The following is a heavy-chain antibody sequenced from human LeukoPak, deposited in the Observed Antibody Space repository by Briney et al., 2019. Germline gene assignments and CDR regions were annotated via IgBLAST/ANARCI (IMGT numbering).Heavy chain of an antibody. Sequence: PGGSLRLSCAASGFTFSSYVMHWVCRAPGEGLEWVAVIWSDGSDKYDADSVKGRFTISRDHSENTLYLQMNSLRAEDTAVYYCAREPVGLYYGMDVWGQGTTVTVSS. V-gene: IGHV3-33*01. D-gene: IGHD1-26*01. CDR3: AREPVGLYYGMDV. CDR1: GFTFSSYV. J-gene: IGHJ6*02. CDR2: IWSDGSDK.